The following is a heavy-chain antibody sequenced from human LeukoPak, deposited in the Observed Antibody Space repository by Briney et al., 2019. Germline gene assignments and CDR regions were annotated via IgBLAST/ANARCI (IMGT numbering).Heavy chain of an antibody. J-gene: IGHJ4*02. V-gene: IGHV4-4*02. CDR3: AGYNIPYTFEF. CDR1: GGSISRSNW. D-gene: IGHD1-14*01. CDR2: ILHSGDT. Sequence: SGTLSLTCAVSGGSISRSNWWSWVRQPPGRGLEWIGDILHSGDTNYNASLRSRLTISLDKSRNQFSLQLSSVTAADTAVYYCAGYNIPYTFEFWGPGTVVTVTS.